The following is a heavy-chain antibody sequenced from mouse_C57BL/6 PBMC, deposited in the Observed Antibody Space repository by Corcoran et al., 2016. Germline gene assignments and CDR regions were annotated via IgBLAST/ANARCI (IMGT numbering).Heavy chain of an antibody. CDR3: ARAGTVVPFAY. CDR1: GYAFSSYW. Sequence: QVQLQQSGAELVKPGASVKISCKASGYAFSSYWMNWVKQRPGKGLEWIGQIYPGDGDTNYNGKYKGKDTLTADKSSSTAYMQLSSLTSEDAAVYCWARAGTVVPFAYWGQGTPVTVSA. D-gene: IGHD1-1*01. CDR2: IYPGDGDT. V-gene: IGHV1-80*01. J-gene: IGHJ3*01.